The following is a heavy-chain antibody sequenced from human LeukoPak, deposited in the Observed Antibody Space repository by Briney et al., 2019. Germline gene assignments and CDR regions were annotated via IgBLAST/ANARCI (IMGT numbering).Heavy chain of an antibody. CDR1: GDSVGSSVSGNSR. V-gene: IGHV4-4*02. Sequence: SETLSLTCAVSGDSVGSSVSGNSRWNWVRQTPGKGLEWIGEIYRSGGTHYNPVLRRRVTMSLGRSKIHLSLNVRSVTAADTDVYYCVRDFDDGNYALRYWGQGTLVTVSS. J-gene: IGHJ4*02. CDR2: IYRSGGT. CDR3: VRDFDDGNYALRY. D-gene: IGHD4-17*01.